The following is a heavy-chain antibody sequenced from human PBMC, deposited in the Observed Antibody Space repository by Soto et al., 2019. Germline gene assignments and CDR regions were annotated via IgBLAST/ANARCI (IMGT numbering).Heavy chain of an antibody. V-gene: IGHV4-34*01. CDR1: GGSFSGYY. CDR2: INHSGST. D-gene: IGHD6-25*01. J-gene: IGHJ4*02. CDR3: ARGISVMAAFAGDAPDKYFFDS. Sequence: SETLSLTCAVYGGSFSGYYWTWIRQPPEKGLEWIGEINHSGSTNQNPSLKSRVSISVDRSKNQFSLRLGSVTAADTAVYYCARGISVMAAFAGDAPDKYFFDSWSLGTLVTVSS.